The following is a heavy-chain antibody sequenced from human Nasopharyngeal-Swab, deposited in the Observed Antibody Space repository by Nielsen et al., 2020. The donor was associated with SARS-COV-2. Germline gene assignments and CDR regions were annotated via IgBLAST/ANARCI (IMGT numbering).Heavy chain of an antibody. D-gene: IGHD3-16*02. CDR3: ARVPRVSLGGVIVNFFDY. Sequence: SETLSLTCAVYGGSFSGYSWSWLRQPPGKGLEWIGEINHSRSTNYNPSLKSRVTISVDTSKNQFSLKLSSVTAADTAVYYCARVPRVSLGGVIVNFFDYWGQGTLVTVSS. CDR2: INHSRST. V-gene: IGHV4-34*01. J-gene: IGHJ4*02. CDR1: GGSFSGYS.